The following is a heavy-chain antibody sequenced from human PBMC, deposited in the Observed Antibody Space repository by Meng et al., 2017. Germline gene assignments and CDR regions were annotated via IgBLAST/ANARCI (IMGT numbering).Heavy chain of an antibody. CDR2: ISSSGSTI. D-gene: IGHD3-22*01. CDR1: GFTFSDYY. J-gene: IGHJ4*02. V-gene: IGHV3-11*01. CDR3: ASLHYYDSSGYPN. Sequence: GESLKISCAASGFTFSDYYMSWIRQAPGKGLEWVSYISSSGSTIYYADSVNGRFTISRDNAKNSLYLQMNSLRAEDTAVYYCASLHYYDSSGYPNWGQGTLVTVSS.